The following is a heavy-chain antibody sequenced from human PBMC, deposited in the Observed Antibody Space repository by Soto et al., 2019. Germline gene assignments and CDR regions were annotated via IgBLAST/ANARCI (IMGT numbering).Heavy chain of an antibody. CDR3: ARVRYCSGGSCYPRFDP. D-gene: IGHD2-15*01. Sequence: SETLSLTCTVSGGSISSDSYYWGWIRQSPEKGLEWIASISYSGSTYYNPTLKSRLIISVDTSKSQFSLKLSSVTAADTAVYYCARVRYCSGGSCYPRFDPWGQGTPVTVSS. CDR2: ISYSGST. V-gene: IGHV4-39*07. CDR1: GGSISSDSYY. J-gene: IGHJ5*02.